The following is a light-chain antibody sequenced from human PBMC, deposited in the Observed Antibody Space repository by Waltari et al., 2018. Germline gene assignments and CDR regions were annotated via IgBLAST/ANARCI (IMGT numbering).Light chain of an antibody. Sequence: DIVMTQSPLSLPVTPGEPASISCRSSQSLVHTNGYNYSDWYLQKPGQSPQLLIYLGSNRASGVPDRFSGSGSGTDFTLKISSVEAEDVGVYYCMQALQIPWTFGQGTKVEIK. CDR2: LGS. J-gene: IGKJ1*01. CDR3: MQALQIPWT. V-gene: IGKV2-28*01. CDR1: QSLVHTNGYNY.